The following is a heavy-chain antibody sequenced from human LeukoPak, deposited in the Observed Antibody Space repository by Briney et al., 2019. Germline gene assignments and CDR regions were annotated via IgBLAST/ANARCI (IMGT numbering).Heavy chain of an antibody. CDR2: IFTSGIT. CDR1: GASISIYY. V-gene: IGHV4-4*07. Sequence: SETLSLTCTVSGASISIYYWNWVRQPAGKGLEWIGRIFTSGITNYNPSLKGRVTMSVDTSKNQFSLNLSSVTAADTAVYYCARESSGTYYNPLGYMDVWGKGTTVTVSS. D-gene: IGHD3-10*01. J-gene: IGHJ6*03. CDR3: ARESSGTYYNPLGYMDV.